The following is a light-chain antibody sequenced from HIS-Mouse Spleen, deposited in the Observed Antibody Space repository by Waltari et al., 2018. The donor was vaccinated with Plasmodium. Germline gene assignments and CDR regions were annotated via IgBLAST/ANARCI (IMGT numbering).Light chain of an antibody. CDR1: NIGSKN. CDR3: QVWDSSTV. J-gene: IGLJ3*02. V-gene: IGLV3-9*01. Sequence: SYELTQPLSVSVALGQTARITCGGNNIGSKNVHWYQQKPGQAPVLVSYRDSNRPPGIPERFSGSNSGNTATLTISRAQAGDEADYYCQVWDSSTVFGGGTKLTVL. CDR2: RDS.